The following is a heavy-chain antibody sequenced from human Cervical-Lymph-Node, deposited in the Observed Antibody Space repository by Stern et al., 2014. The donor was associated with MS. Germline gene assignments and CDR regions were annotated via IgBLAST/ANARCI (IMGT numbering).Heavy chain of an antibody. CDR3: ARERGTYGDYDY. CDR1: GFTFSSYS. J-gene: IGHJ4*02. V-gene: IGHV3-21*01. CDR2: ISSSSSSI. D-gene: IGHD4-17*01. Sequence: EVQLVESGGGLVKPGGSLRLSCAASGFTFSSYSMNWVRQAPGKGLEWVSSISSSSSSIYYADSVKGRFTISRDNAKNSLYLQMNSLRAEDTAVYYCARERGTYGDYDYWGQGTLVTVSS.